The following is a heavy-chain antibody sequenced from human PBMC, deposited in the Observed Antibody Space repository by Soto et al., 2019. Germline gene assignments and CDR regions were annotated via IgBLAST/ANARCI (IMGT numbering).Heavy chain of an antibody. V-gene: IGHV4-31*03. CDR3: ARHPSIAAAGTSPEDY. CDR1: GDSISVSGDSNNNHY. CDR2: IYYSGST. J-gene: IGHJ4*02. Sequence: SETLSLTCTVSGDSISVSGDSNNNHYWSWVRQPPGKGLEWIGSIYYSGSTYYNPSLKSRVTISVDTSKNQFSLKLSSVTAADTAVYYCARHPSIAAAGTSPEDYWGQGTLVTVSS. D-gene: IGHD6-13*01.